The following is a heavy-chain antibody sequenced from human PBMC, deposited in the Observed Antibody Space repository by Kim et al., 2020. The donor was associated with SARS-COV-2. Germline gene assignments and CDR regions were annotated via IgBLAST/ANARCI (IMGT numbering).Heavy chain of an antibody. Sequence: GGSTYSADSVKGRLPISRDNSKNTLYLQMNSLRAEDTAVYYCAKVYGDSYWGQGTLVTVSS. V-gene: IGHV3-23*01. CDR3: AKVYGDSY. J-gene: IGHJ4*02. D-gene: IGHD4-17*01. CDR2: GGST.